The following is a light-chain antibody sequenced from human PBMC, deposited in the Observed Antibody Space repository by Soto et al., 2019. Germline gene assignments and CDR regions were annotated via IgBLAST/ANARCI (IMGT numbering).Light chain of an antibody. J-gene: IGKJ3*01. V-gene: IGKV3-20*01. Sequence: VVLTQSPATLSLSPGEPATLSCRASRDVYINALAWYQQKPGRTPTLLIYGASTRATGIPDRFSATGSGTEFSLTIISVEPEDFAVYDCQQYGATPFTFGPGTRVEI. CDR1: RDVYINA. CDR2: GAS. CDR3: QQYGATPFT.